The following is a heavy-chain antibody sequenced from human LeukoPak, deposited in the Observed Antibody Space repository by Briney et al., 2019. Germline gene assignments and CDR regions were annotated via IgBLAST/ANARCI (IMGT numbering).Heavy chain of an antibody. D-gene: IGHD3-3*01. Sequence: SETLSLTCTVSGGSVSSGSYYWSWIRQPPGKGLEWIGYIYYSGSTNYNPSLKSRVTISEDTSKNQFSLKLSSVTAADTAVYYCARSTDTIFGVVTDYYYGMDVWGQGTTVTVSS. J-gene: IGHJ6*02. CDR1: GGSVSSGSYY. V-gene: IGHV4-61*01. CDR2: IYYSGST. CDR3: ARSTDTIFGVVTDYYYGMDV.